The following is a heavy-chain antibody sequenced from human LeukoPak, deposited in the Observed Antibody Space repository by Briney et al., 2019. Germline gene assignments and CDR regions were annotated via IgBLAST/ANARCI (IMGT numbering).Heavy chain of an antibody. J-gene: IGHJ4*02. CDR3: ARHGVVPAAIGFDY. Sequence: PETLSLTCAVYGGSFSGYYWSWIRQPPGKGLEWIGEINHSGSTNYNPSLKSRVTISVDTSKNQFSLKLSSVTAADTAVYYCARHGVVPAAIGFDYWGQGTLVTVSS. CDR2: INHSGST. CDR1: GGSFSGYY. D-gene: IGHD2-2*01. V-gene: IGHV4-34*01.